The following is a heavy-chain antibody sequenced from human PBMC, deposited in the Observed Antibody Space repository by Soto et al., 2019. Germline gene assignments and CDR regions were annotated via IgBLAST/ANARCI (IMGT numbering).Heavy chain of an antibody. CDR1: GFTFTDYA. CDR3: VSGAYCGGYCLPGQLSKWNFAL. J-gene: IGHJ2*01. V-gene: IGHV3-30-3*01. Sequence: QVQLVESGGGVVQPGRSLRLSCVASGFTFTDYAMHWVRQTPGKGLEWVAVVSYDGSNKYYADSVKGRFTISRDNYKTTRYLHMNSLSPEDRAVYYCVSGAYCGGYCLPGQLSKWNFALWGRGTLVIVSS. D-gene: IGHD2-21*02. CDR2: VSYDGSNK.